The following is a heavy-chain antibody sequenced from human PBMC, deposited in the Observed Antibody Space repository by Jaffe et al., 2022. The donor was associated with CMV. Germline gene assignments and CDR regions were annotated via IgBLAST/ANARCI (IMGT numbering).Heavy chain of an antibody. CDR1: GFTFSNAW. CDR3: TTHYTYYYDSSGYYPLDY. V-gene: IGHV3-15*01. D-gene: IGHD3-22*01. J-gene: IGHJ4*02. Sequence: EVQLVESGGGLVKPGGSLRLSCAASGFTFSNAWMSWVRQAPGKGLEWVGRIKSKTDGGTTDYAAPVKGRFTISRDDSKNTLYLQMNSLKTEDTAVYYCTTHYTYYYDSSGYYPLDYWGQGTLVTVSS. CDR2: IKSKTDGGTT.